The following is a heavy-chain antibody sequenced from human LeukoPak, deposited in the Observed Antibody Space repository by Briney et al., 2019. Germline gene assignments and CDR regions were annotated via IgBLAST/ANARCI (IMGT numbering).Heavy chain of an antibody. D-gene: IGHD3-3*01. CDR3: ARGGPGRSGYYSNWFDP. CDR1: GYTFTVYY. Sequence: ASVKVSCKASGYTFTVYYIHWVRQAPGQGLEWMGWINPNSGGTNYAQKFQGRVTMTRDTSISTAYMELSRLRSDDTAVYYCARGGPGRSGYYSNWFDPWGQGTLVTVSS. CDR2: INPNSGGT. V-gene: IGHV1-2*02. J-gene: IGHJ5*02.